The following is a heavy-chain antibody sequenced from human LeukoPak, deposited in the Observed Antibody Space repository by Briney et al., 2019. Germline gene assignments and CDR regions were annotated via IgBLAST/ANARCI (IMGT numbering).Heavy chain of an antibody. V-gene: IGHV4-59*11. D-gene: IGHD4-17*01. CDR1: ADSFSSHY. CDR2: ISYIGST. J-gene: IGHJ3*02. CDR3: ARDLVTVTKGFDI. Sequence: SETLSLTCAVSADSFSSHYWTWIRQSPGTGLEWTGYISYIGSTNYSPSLKSRVTISIDTSKNQFSLKLRSVTAADTAVYYCARDLVTVTKGFDIWGQGTMVSVSS.